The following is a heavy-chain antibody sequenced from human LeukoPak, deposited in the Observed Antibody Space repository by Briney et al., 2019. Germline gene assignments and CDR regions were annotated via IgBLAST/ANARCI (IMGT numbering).Heavy chain of an antibody. CDR3: ASLRERSYYARGFDY. CDR2: IYYSGST. Sequence: KAGGSLRLSCAASGFTFSDYYMSWIRQAPGKGLEWIGSIYYSGSTYYNPSLKSRVTISVDTSKNQFSLKLSSVTAANTAVYYCASLRERSYYARGFDYWGQGTLVTVSS. V-gene: IGHV4-59*05. D-gene: IGHD1-26*01. CDR1: GFTFSDYY. J-gene: IGHJ4*02.